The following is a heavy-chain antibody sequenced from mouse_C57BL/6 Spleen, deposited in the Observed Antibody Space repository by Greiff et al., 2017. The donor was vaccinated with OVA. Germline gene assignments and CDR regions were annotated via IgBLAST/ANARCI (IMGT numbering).Heavy chain of an antibody. Sequence: QVQLKESGAELVRPGASVTLSCKASGYTFTDYEMHWVKQTPVHGLEWIGAIDPETGGTAYNQKFKGKAILTADKSSSTAYMELRSLTSEDSAVYYCTREDGPVYFDYWGQGTTLTVSS. V-gene: IGHV1-15*01. J-gene: IGHJ2*01. CDR1: GYTFTDYE. CDR3: TREDGPVYFDY. CDR2: IDPETGGT. D-gene: IGHD1-1*01.